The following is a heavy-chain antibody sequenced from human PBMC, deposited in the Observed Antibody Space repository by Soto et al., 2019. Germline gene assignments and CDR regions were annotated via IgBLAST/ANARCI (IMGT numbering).Heavy chain of an antibody. D-gene: IGHD4-17*01. CDR2: IYPGDSDT. CDR3: ARHSAQTTRTLKGFGYYYYYGMDV. V-gene: IGHV5-51*01. Sequence: PGESLKISCKGSGYSFTSYWIGWVRQMPGKGLEWMGIIYPGDSDTRYSPSFQGQVTISADKSISTAYLQWGSLKASDTAMYYCARHSAQTTRTLKGFGYYYYYGMDVWGQGTTVTVSS. J-gene: IGHJ6*02. CDR1: GYSFTSYW.